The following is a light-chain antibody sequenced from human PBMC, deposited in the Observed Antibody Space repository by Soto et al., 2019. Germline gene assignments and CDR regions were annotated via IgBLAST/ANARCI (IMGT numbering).Light chain of an antibody. V-gene: IGKV1-39*01. Sequence: EIQMTQSPSSLSASVGDRVTITCRASQNIDINLHWYQQKPGTAPKLLIYGASSWPSGVPARFSGSGSGTDFTLTIRSLQPEDFATYYCQQTSNTHQTFGGGTKVEIK. CDR2: GAS. J-gene: IGKJ4*02. CDR1: QNIDIN. CDR3: QQTSNTHQT.